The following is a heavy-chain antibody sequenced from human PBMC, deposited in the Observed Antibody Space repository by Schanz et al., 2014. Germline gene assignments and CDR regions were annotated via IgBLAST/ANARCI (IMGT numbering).Heavy chain of an antibody. Sequence: VQLLESGGGLAQPGGSLRLACAASGFTFSIYGMSWVRQAPGKGLEWLAVIWFDGTNKYNADSVKGRFTISRDTSKNTLYLLLNSLRAEDTAVYYCARDQYYFGSGNPFDIWGQGTMVTVSS. CDR2: IWFDGTNK. J-gene: IGHJ3*02. D-gene: IGHD3-10*01. CDR3: ARDQYYFGSGNPFDI. CDR1: GFTFSIYG. V-gene: IGHV3-33*08.